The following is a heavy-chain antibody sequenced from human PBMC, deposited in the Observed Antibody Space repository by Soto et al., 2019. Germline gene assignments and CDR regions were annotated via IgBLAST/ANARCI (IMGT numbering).Heavy chain of an antibody. CDR2: IIPILGIA. V-gene: IGHV1-69*02. J-gene: IGHJ6*02. D-gene: IGHD3-10*01. Sequence: QVQLVQSGAEVKKPGSSVKVSCKASGGTFSSYTISWVRQAPGQGLEWMGRIIPILGIANYAQKFQGRVTITADKSTSTAYMELSSLRSEDTAVYYCAVWFGEGPMDTMDVWGQGTTVTVSS. CDR1: GGTFSSYT. CDR3: AVWFGEGPMDTMDV.